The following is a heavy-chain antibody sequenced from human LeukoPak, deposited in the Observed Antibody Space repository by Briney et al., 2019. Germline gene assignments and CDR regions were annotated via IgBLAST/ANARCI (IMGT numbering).Heavy chain of an antibody. J-gene: IGHJ4*02. CDR1: GGSISSGGYY. CDR3: AREEAGSGSYFMV. Sequence: PSQTLSLTCTVSGGSISSGGYYWSWIRQHPGKGLEWIGYIYYSGSTYCNPSLKSRVTISVDTSKNQFSLKLSSVTAADTAVYYCAREEAGSGSYFMVWGQGTLVTVSS. CDR2: IYYSGST. V-gene: IGHV4-31*03. D-gene: IGHD3-10*01.